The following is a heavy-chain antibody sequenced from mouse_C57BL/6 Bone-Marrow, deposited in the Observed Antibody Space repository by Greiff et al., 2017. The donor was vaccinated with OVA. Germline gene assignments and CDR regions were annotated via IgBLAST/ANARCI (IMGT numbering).Heavy chain of an antibody. V-gene: IGHV1-9*01. CDR2: ILPGSGST. CDR1: GYTFTGYW. D-gene: IGHD2-4*01. J-gene: IGHJ3*01. CDR3: ARGLHQAWFAY. Sequence: QVQLQQSGAELMKPGASVKLSCKATGYTFTGYWIEWVKQRPGHGLEWIGEILPGSGSTNYNGKFKGKATFTADTSSSTAYMKLSSLTTEDSAIYYCARGLHQAWFAYWGQGTLVTVSA.